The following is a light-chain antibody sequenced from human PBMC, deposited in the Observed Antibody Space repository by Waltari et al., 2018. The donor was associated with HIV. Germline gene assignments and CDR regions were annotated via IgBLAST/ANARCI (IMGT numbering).Light chain of an antibody. CDR3: QSYDSSLSGFVV. Sequence: QSVLTQPPSVSGAPGQRVTISCTGSSSNIGAGYDVHWYQQLPGTAPKVLIVGNPNRPSGVPDRFSGSKSGTSASLAITGLQAEDEADYYCQSYDSSLSGFVVFGGGTKVTVL. CDR1: SSNIGAGYD. J-gene: IGLJ2*01. CDR2: GNP. V-gene: IGLV1-40*01.